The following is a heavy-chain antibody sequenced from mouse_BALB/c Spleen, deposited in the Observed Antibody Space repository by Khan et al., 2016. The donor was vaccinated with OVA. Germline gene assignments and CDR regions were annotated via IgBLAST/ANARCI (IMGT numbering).Heavy chain of an antibody. CDR2: ISTGGHYT. D-gene: IGHD1-1*01. J-gene: IGHJ3*01. Sequence: EVELVESGGDVVKPGGSLKLSCAASGFTFSTYGMSWVRQTPDKRLEWVATISTGGHYTYYPDTVKGRFTISRDNAKNTLYLLKSSLKSEDTAMFYCARLAYYYDSEGFAYWGQGTLVTVSA. V-gene: IGHV5-6*01. CDR3: ARLAYYYDSEGFAY. CDR1: GFTFSTYG.